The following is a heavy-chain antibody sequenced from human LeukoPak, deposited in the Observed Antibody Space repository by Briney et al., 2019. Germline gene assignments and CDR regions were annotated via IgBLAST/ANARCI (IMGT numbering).Heavy chain of an antibody. D-gene: IGHD3-22*01. CDR2: IYYSGST. J-gene: IGHJ6*03. CDR3: ARDPNYYDSSGYYYMDV. CDR1: GGFISGYY. Sequence: SETLSLTCTVSGGFISGYYWSWIRQPPGKGLEWIGYIYYSGSTSYNPSLKSRVTISVDTSKNQFSLKLSSVTAADTAVYYCARDPNYYDSSGYYYMDVWGKGTTVTVSS. V-gene: IGHV4-59*01.